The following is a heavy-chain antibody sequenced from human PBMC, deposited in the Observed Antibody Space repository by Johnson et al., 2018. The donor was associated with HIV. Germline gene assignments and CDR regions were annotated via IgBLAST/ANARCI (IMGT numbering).Heavy chain of an antibody. Sequence: QVQLVESGGGVVQPGGSLRLSCAASGVTFSSHAMHWVRQAPGKGLDWVTVISYDGSNKYYADSVKGRFTISRDNSKNTLYLQMNSLRAEDTALYYCAKDLRLSSGQWLVQGGAFDIWGQGTMVTVSS. J-gene: IGHJ3*02. V-gene: IGHV3-30*04. D-gene: IGHD6-19*01. CDR1: GVTFSSHA. CDR3: AKDLRLSSGQWLVQGGAFDI. CDR2: ISYDGSNK.